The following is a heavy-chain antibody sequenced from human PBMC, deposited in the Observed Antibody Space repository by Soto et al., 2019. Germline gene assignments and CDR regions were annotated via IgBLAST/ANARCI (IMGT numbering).Heavy chain of an antibody. CDR3: AGLYVNRWADGFDF. D-gene: IGHD2-8*01. CDR1: GYTFTAYY. J-gene: IGHJ3*01. CDR2: IYPGSGGT. V-gene: IGHV1-2*02. Sequence: QVQLVQSGAEVKKPGASLKVSCKASGYTFTAYYLHWVRQAPGQGLEWMGWIYPGSGGTNYAQQFQGRVTMTRDASISTAYMELRRLRSDDTAKDDCAGLYVNRWADGFDFWGQGTMVTVSS.